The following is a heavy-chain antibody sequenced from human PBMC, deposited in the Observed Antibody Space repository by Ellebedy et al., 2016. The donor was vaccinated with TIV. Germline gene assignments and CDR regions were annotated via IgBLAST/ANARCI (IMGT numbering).Heavy chain of an antibody. J-gene: IGHJ4*02. CDR1: GFTFSNAW. V-gene: IGHV3-7*04. CDR2: IKQDGSEK. CDR3: ARGVSMYTSNIWFDFDY. D-gene: IGHD6-13*01. Sequence: PGGSLRLSCAASGFTFSNAWMNWVRQAPGKGLEWVANIKQDGSEKFHADSVKGRFTISRDNAKNALYLQMNSLRADDTAVYYCARGVSMYTSNIWFDFDYWGPGTLVTVSS.